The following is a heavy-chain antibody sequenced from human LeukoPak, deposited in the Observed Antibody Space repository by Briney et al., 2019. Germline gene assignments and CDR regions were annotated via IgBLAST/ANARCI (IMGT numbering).Heavy chain of an antibody. Sequence: PGGSLRLSCAASGFTFSSYALSWVRQAPGKGLEWASAISGSGGSTYYADSVKGRFTISRDNPKNTLYLQMNSLRAEDTALYFCAKRGVVIRVILVGFHKEAYYFDSWGQGALVTVSS. CDR2: ISGSGGST. D-gene: IGHD3-22*01. V-gene: IGHV3-23*01. J-gene: IGHJ4*02. CDR3: AKRGVVIRVILVGFHKEAYYFDS. CDR1: GFTFSSYA.